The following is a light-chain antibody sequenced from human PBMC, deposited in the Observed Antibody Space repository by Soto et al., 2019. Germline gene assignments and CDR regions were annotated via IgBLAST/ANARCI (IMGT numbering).Light chain of an antibody. Sequence: DIQMTQSPSSVSVSVGDRVTITCRASQSINTWLAWYQKKPGKAPELLIYEASSLHSGVPSRFSGSGSGTDFTLTISSLQPEDFAVYYCQQANSFPLTFGGGTKVEVQ. CDR3: QQANSFPLT. CDR1: QSINTW. J-gene: IGKJ4*01. CDR2: EAS. V-gene: IGKV1-12*01.